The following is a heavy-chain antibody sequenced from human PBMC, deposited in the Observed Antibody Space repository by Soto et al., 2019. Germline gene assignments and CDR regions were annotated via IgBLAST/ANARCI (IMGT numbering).Heavy chain of an antibody. V-gene: IGHV3-53*01. CDR2: IYSGGST. Sequence: GSLRLSCTASGFTVSSNYMSWVRQAPGKGLEWVSVIYSGGSTYYADSVKGRFTISRDNSKNTLYLQMNSLRAEDTDVYYCARDSSGSYYYGMDVWGQGTTVTVSS. CDR1: GFTVSSNY. D-gene: IGHD1-26*01. J-gene: IGHJ6*02. CDR3: ARDSSGSYYYGMDV.